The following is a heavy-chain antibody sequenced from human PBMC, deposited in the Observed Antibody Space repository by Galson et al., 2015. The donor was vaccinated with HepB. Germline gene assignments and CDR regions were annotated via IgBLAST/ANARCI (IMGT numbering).Heavy chain of an antibody. CDR2: ISGSGGST. CDR1: GFTFSSYA. J-gene: IGHJ6*02. V-gene: IGHV3-23*01. Sequence: SLRLSCAASGFTFSSYAMSWVRQAPGKGLEWVSAISGSGGSTYYADSVKGRFTISRDNSKNTLYLQMNSLRAEDTAVYYCAKGGVHYYYGMDVWGQGTTVTVSS. D-gene: IGHD1-26*01. CDR3: AKGGVHYYYGMDV.